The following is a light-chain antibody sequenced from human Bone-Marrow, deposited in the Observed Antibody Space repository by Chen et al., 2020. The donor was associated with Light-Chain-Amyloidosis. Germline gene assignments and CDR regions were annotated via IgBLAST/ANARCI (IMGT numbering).Light chain of an antibody. J-gene: IGLJ2*01. CDR3: QSADSSGTYEVI. V-gene: IGLV3-25*03. CDR2: RDT. Sequence: SYELTQPPSVSVSPGQTXRITCSGDDLXXKYAYRYHQKPGAAPVLVIHRDTERPSGISERFSRSSSGTTATLTISGVXPEDEADYHCQSADSSGTYEVIFGGGTKLTVL. CDR1: DLXXKY.